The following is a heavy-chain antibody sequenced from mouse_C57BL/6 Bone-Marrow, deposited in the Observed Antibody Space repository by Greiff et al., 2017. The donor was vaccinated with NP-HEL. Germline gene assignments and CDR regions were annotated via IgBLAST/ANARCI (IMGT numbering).Heavy chain of an antibody. J-gene: IGHJ1*03. Sequence: EVQLQQSGPELVKPGASVKIPCKASGYTFTDYNMDWVKQSHGKSLEWIGDINPNNGGTIYNQKFKGKATLTVDKSSSTAYMELRSLTSEDTALYYCARRKSSSWYFDVWGTATTVTVSS. V-gene: IGHV1-18*01. CDR1: GYTFTDYN. D-gene: IGHD1-1*01. CDR2: INPNNGGT. CDR3: ARRKSSSWYFDV.